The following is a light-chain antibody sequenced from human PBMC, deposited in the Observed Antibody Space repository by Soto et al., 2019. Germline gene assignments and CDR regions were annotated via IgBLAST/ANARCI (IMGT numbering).Light chain of an antibody. CDR2: DDT. CDR3: QVWDTSSAVV. J-gene: IGLJ2*01. V-gene: IGLV3-21*02. CDR1: NIGTKG. Sequence: SYELTQPPSVLVAPGQTASITCGGNNIGTKGVHWYQQKSGQAPVVVVYDDTDRPSGIPERFSGSNSGNTATLSISRVEAGDEADYYCQVWDTSSAVVFGGGTKLTVL.